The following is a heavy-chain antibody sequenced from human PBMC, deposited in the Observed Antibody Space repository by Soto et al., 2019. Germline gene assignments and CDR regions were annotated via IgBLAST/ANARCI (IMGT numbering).Heavy chain of an antibody. CDR3: AKGLYSFWSGYPSVDY. J-gene: IGHJ4*02. V-gene: IGHV3-23*01. D-gene: IGHD3-3*01. Sequence: GGSLRLSCVGSGFTFSDYGMSWVRQAPGKGPEWVSVIGASGRSTFYPDSVKGRFTISRDSSKNTLYLQMNSLRVDDTATYYCAKGLYSFWSGYPSVDYWGRGTLVTVSS. CDR1: GFTFSDYG. CDR2: IGASGRST.